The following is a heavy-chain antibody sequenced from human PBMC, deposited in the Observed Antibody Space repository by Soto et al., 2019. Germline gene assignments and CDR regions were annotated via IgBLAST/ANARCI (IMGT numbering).Heavy chain of an antibody. Sequence: GGSLRLSCAASGFTFSSYGMHWVRQAPGKGLEWVAVISYDGSNKYYADSVKGRFTISRDNSKNTLYLQMNSLRAEDTAVYYCAKLDRRDSPYYFDYWGQGTLVTVSS. D-gene: IGHD5-18*01. J-gene: IGHJ4*02. V-gene: IGHV3-30*18. CDR3: AKLDRRDSPYYFDY. CDR1: GFTFSSYG. CDR2: ISYDGSNK.